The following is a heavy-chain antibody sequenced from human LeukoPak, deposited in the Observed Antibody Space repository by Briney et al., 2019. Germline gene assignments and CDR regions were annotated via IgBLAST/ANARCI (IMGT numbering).Heavy chain of an antibody. CDR3: ARHLPDRLGNWFDP. CDR2: IYYSGST. Sequence: SETLSLTCTVSGGSISSGSYYWGWIRQPPGKGLEWIGSIYYSGSTYYNPSLKSRVTISVDTSKNQFSLKLSSVTAADTAVYYCARHLPDRLGNWFDPWGQGTLVTVSS. D-gene: IGHD3-16*01. J-gene: IGHJ5*02. V-gene: IGHV4-39*01. CDR1: GGSISSGSYY.